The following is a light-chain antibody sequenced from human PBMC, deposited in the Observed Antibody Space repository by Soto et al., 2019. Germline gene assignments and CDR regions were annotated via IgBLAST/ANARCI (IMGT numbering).Light chain of an antibody. CDR3: CSYAGSYTYV. V-gene: IGLV2-11*01. CDR1: SSDVGGYTY. Sequence: QSALTQPRSVSWSPGQSVTISCTGTSSDVGGYTYVSWYQQHPGKAPKLIIYDVTERPSGVPARFSGSKSGNTASLTISGLQAEDEADYYCCSYAGSYTYVFGTGTKVTVL. J-gene: IGLJ1*01. CDR2: DVT.